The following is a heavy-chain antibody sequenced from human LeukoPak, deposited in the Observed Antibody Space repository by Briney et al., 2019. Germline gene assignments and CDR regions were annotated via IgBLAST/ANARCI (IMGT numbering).Heavy chain of an antibody. D-gene: IGHD6-19*01. J-gene: IGHJ4*02. CDR1: GFTVSSNY. Sequence: GGSLRLSCAASGFTVSSNYMSWVRQAPGKGLEWVSVIYSGGSTYYADSVKGRFTISRDNSKNTLYLQMNSLRAEDTAVYYCARGRNSIAVAGTYRETFDYWGQGTLVTVSS. CDR3: ARGRNSIAVAGTYRETFDY. V-gene: IGHV3-53*01. CDR2: IYSGGST.